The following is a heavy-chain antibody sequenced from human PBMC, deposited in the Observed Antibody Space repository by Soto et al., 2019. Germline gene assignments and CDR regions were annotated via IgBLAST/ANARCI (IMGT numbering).Heavy chain of an antibody. CDR2: ISTSKGDT. V-gene: IGHV1-18*01. Sequence: QVQMVQSGPEVKKPGASVKVSCKTSGYTFTSYGVAWVRQAPGQGLEWMGWISTSKGDTTYAQKFQGRVTMTTDTSTSTAYMELRSLRSDDPAVYYCAPRSPAFDFWGQGTLVTVSS. J-gene: IGHJ4*02. CDR1: GYTFTSYG. CDR3: APRSPAFDF.